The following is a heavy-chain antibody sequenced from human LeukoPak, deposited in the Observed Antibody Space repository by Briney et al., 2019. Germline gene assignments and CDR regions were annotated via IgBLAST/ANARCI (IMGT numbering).Heavy chain of an antibody. Sequence: GGSLRLSCAASGFTVSSNYMSWVRQAPGKGLEWVSVIYSGGSTYYADSVKGRFTISRDNSKNTLYLQMNSLKTEDTAVYYCTRPALSGATDFDYWGQGTLVTVSS. D-gene: IGHD1-26*01. CDR2: IYSGGST. CDR1: GFTVSSNY. J-gene: IGHJ4*02. V-gene: IGHV3-53*01. CDR3: TRPALSGATDFDY.